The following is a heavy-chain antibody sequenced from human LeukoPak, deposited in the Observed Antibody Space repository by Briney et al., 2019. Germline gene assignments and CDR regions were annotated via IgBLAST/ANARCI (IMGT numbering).Heavy chain of an antibody. V-gene: IGHV3-23*01. CDR1: RFTFTNYA. CDR3: AKGGGISSPFDY. Sequence: PGGSLRLSCAASRFTFTNYALSWVRQAPGKGLEWVSAISGSGGRTYYADSVKGRFTISRDNSKNTVHLQMNSLRADDTAVYYCAKGGGISSPFDYWGQGTLVTVSS. D-gene: IGHD3-3*02. J-gene: IGHJ4*02. CDR2: ISGSGGRT.